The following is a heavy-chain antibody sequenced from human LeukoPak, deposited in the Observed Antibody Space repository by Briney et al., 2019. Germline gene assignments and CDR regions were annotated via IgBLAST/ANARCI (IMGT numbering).Heavy chain of an antibody. CDR3: ASSSYYDSSGYPGY. D-gene: IGHD3-22*01. CDR2: IIPIFGTA. Sequence: SVKVSCKASGGTFSSYAISWVRQAPGQGLEWMGGIIPIFGTANYAQKFQGRVTITADESTSTAYMELSSLRSEDTAFYYCASSSYYDSSGYPGYLGQGTLVTVSS. J-gene: IGHJ4*02. CDR1: GGTFSSYA. V-gene: IGHV1-69*13.